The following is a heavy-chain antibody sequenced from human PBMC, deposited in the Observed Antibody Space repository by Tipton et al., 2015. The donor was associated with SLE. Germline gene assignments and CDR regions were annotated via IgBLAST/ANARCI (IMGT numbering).Heavy chain of an antibody. CDR3: ARDQDDFWSSFDAFDI. CDR1: GDSMYSVTYS. CDR2: MYYSGST. V-gene: IGHV4-39*07. D-gene: IGHD3-3*01. J-gene: IGHJ3*02. Sequence: TLSLTCSVSGDSMYSVTYSWGWIRQPPGKGLEWIGSMYYSGSTYFNPSLMSRVTTSLDTSKNQFSLKLTSVTAADTAIYYCARDQDDFWSSFDAFDIWGLGTMVTVSS.